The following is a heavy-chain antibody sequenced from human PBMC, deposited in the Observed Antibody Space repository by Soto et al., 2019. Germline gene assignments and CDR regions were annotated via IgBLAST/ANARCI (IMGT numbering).Heavy chain of an antibody. Sequence: QVQLVQSGAEVKKPGASVKVSCKASGYTFTSYDINWVRQATGQGLEWMGWMNPNSGNTGYPQKFQGRVNMTSNSSISTPYMELSSLRVEDTAVYYCARSPPRVERNNYAGGWFDPWGQGTLVTVSS. J-gene: IGHJ5*02. V-gene: IGHV1-8*01. CDR3: ARSPPRVERNNYAGGWFDP. D-gene: IGHD4-4*01. CDR2: MNPNSGNT. CDR1: GYTFTSYD.